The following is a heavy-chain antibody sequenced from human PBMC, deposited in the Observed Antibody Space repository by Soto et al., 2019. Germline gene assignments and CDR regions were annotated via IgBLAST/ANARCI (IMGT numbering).Heavy chain of an antibody. D-gene: IGHD3-10*01. Sequence: GASVKVSCKPSGYTFTDLYIHWVRQAPGLGLEWMGWIDPNSGGSRKTQKFQGSLTMTRDTSTSTVYMELSSLRSDDTAVYYRARDNYGPLDFWGQGTLVTVSS. J-gene: IGHJ4*02. CDR1: GYTFTDLY. CDR2: IDPNSGGS. CDR3: ARDNYGPLDF. V-gene: IGHV1-2*02.